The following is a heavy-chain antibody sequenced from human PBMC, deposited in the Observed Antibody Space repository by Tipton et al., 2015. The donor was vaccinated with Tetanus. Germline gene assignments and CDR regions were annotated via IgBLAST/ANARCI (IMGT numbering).Heavy chain of an antibody. CDR2: IYPGDSDT. J-gene: IGHJ4*02. CDR1: GYIFNNYW. V-gene: IGHV5-51*01. Sequence: QLVQSGGEVKKPGESLKISCKGSGYIFNNYWIGWVRQKHGKGLEWMGIIYPGDSDTRYSPSFQGQVTISVDKSISTAYLQWSSLKASDTSMFYCARAHCTDGVCNFDFWGQGALVTVAS. D-gene: IGHD2-8*01. CDR3: ARAHCTDGVCNFDF.